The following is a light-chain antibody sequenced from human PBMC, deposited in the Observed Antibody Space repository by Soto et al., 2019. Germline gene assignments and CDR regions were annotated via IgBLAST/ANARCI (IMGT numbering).Light chain of an antibody. CDR1: SSDVGNYNL. Sequence: QSVLTQPASVSGSPGQSTTISCTGTSSDVGNYNLVSWYQQHPGKVPKLMIYEVTKRPSGISDRFSGSKSGNTASLTISGLQAEYEADYYCCSYTTGSTFVFGTGTKVTVL. CDR2: EVT. V-gene: IGLV2-23*02. J-gene: IGLJ1*01. CDR3: CSYTTGSTFV.